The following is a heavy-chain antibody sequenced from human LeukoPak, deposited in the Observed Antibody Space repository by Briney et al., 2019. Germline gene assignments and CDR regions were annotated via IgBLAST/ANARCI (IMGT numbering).Heavy chain of an antibody. J-gene: IGHJ3*02. CDR3: ATQVEMATIFAFDI. V-gene: IGHV4-34*01. CDR1: GGSFSGYY. CDR2: INHSGST. Sequence: SETLSLTCAVYGGSFSGYYWSWIRQPPGKGLEWIGEINHSGSTNYNPSLKSRVTISVDTSKNQFSLKLSSVTAADTAVYYCATQVEMATIFAFDIWGQGTMVTVSS. D-gene: IGHD5-24*01.